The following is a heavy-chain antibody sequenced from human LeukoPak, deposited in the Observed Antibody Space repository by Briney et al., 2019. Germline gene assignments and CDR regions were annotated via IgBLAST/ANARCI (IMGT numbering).Heavy chain of an antibody. CDR1: GCSISSSSYY. D-gene: IGHD3-9*01. Sequence: SETLSLTCTVSGCSISSSSYYWGWIRQPPGKGLEWIGSIYYSGSTYYNPSLKSRVTISVDTSKNQFSLKLSSVTAADTAVYYCARLYYDILTGYYNSFDYWGQGTLVTVSS. J-gene: IGHJ4*02. CDR3: ARLYYDILTGYYNSFDY. CDR2: IYYSGST. V-gene: IGHV4-39*01.